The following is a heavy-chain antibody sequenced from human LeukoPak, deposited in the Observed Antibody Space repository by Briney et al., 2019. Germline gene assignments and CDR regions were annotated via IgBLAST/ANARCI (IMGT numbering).Heavy chain of an antibody. CDR1: GFTFTSYT. J-gene: IGHJ3*01. CDR3: VRDQLYAFDV. CDR2: IRTSGGVV. V-gene: IGHV3-48*02. Sequence: GGSLRLSCAASGFTFTSYTMNWVRQAPGKGLEWISYIRTSGGVVSYTDSVRGRFTISTDSAKNSLYLQMNSLRDDDTAVYYCVRDQLYAFDVWGQGTMVTVSS. D-gene: IGHD6-6*01.